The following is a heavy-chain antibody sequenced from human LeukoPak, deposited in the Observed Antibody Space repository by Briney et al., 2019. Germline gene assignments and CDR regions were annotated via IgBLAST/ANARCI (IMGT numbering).Heavy chain of an antibody. CDR2: ISYDGSNK. V-gene: IGHV3-30*18. CDR1: GFTFSSYG. J-gene: IGHJ4*02. D-gene: IGHD3-22*01. Sequence: GGSLRLSCAASGFTFSSYGMHWVRQAPGKGLEWVAVISYDGSNKYYADSVKGRFTISGDNSKNTLYLQMNSLRAEDTAVYYCAKDKVSFTGVVVTAPFDYWGQGTLVTVSS. CDR3: AKDKVSFTGVVVTAPFDY.